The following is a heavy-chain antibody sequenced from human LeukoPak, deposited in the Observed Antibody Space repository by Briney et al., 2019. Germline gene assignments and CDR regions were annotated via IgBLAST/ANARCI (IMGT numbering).Heavy chain of an antibody. D-gene: IGHD1-26*01. J-gene: IGHJ3*02. Sequence: GGSLRLSCAASGFTFSSCAMHWVRQAPGKGLEWVAVISYDGSNKYYADSVKGRFTISRDNSKNTLYLQMNSLRAEDTAVYYCARTVGATIDAFDIWGQGTMVTVSS. V-gene: IGHV3-30*04. CDR1: GFTFSSCA. CDR3: ARTVGATIDAFDI. CDR2: ISYDGSNK.